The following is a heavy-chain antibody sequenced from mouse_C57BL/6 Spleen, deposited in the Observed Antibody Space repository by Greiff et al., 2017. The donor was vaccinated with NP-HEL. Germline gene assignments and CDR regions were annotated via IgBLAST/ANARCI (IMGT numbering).Heavy chain of an antibody. J-gene: IGHJ4*01. Sequence: EVHLVESGGGLVKPGGSLTLSCAASGFTFSDYGMHWVRPAPEKGLEWVAYISSGRSTIYYADTVKGRLTISRVNAKHTLFLQMTSLRSEDTAMYYCARDKGDECYAMDYWGQGTSVTVSS. D-gene: IGHD3-3*01. CDR3: ARDKGDECYAMDY. CDR2: ISSGRSTI. V-gene: IGHV5-17*01. CDR1: GFTFSDYG.